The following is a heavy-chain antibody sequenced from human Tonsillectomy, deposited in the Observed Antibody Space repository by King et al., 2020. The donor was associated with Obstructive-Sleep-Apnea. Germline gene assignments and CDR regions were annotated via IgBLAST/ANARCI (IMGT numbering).Heavy chain of an antibody. CDR3: ARGVTYILRYLAWSSPSDY. CDR1: GFTFSSYA. V-gene: IGHV3-30*04. CDR2: ISYDGSNE. D-gene: IGHD3-9*01. J-gene: IGHJ4*02. Sequence: VQLVESGGGVVQPGRSLRLSCAASGFTFSSYAMHWVRQAPGKGLEWITLISYDGSNEYYADSVKGRFTISRDDSKDTLYLQMNGLRVEDTAVYYCARGVTYILRYLAWSSPSDYWGQGTLVTVSS.